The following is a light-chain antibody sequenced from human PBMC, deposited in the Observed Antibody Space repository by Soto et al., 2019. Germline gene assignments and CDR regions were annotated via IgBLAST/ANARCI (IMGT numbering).Light chain of an antibody. CDR1: QSLLHSNGYNY. V-gene: IGKV2-28*01. Sequence: DIVMTQSPLSLSVTPGETASISCRSSQSLLHSNGYNYLDWYLQKPGQSPQLLIYFVSNRASGAPDRFSGSGSGTDFTLKISRVEPEDVGVYYCMQALQTRTFGQGTKVDIK. CDR3: MQALQTRT. CDR2: FVS. J-gene: IGKJ1*01.